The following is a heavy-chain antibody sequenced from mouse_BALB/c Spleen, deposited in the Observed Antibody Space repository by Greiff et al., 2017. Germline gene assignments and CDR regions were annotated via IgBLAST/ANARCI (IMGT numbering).Heavy chain of an antibody. J-gene: IGHJ2*01. CDR1: GFTFSDYY. V-gene: IGHV5-4*02. Sequence: EVMLVESGGGLVKPGGSLKLSCAASGFTFSDYYMYWVRQTPEKRLEWVATISDGGSYTYYPDSVKGRFTISRDNAKNTLYLQMSSLKSEDTAMYYCARRGITTEDYWGQGTTLTVSS. CDR3: ARRGITTEDY. CDR2: ISDGGSYT. D-gene: IGHD2-4*01.